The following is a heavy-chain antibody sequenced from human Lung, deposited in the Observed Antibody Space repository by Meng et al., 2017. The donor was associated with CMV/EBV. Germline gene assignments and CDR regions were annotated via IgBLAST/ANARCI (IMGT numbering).Heavy chain of an antibody. CDR3: ARGSVLSGFLY. J-gene: IGHJ4*02. CDR2: ITWNGGST. D-gene: IGHD3-3*01. V-gene: IGHV3-20*04. Sequence: GEXXKISCTASGFTFDDYGMSWVRQAPGKGLEWVSGITWNGGSTSYADSVKGRFTISRDNAKNSLYLQMNSLRDEDTALYYCARGSVLSGFLYLGQGWLVTVSS. CDR1: GFTFDDYG.